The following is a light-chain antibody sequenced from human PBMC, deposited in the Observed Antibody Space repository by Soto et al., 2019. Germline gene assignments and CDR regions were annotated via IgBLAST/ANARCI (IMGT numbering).Light chain of an antibody. CDR1: QSVRSW. V-gene: IGKV1-5*01. J-gene: IGKJ4*01. Sequence: QMNQSPATLSASVETRVTITCRASQSVRSWLAWYQQKPGTAPKLLIFDASRLESGVPSRFSGSGSGTELTITISSLQADDVETYYCQQYDNYPLTFGEGTKVDIK. CDR2: DAS. CDR3: QQYDNYPLT.